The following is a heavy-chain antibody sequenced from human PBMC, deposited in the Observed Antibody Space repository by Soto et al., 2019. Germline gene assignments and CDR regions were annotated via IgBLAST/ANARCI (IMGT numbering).Heavy chain of an antibody. V-gene: IGHV3-21*01. CDR3: ARTRIRYFAFDY. D-gene: IGHD3-9*01. CDR1: GFTFSSYS. CDR2: ISSSSSYI. Sequence: EVQLVESGGGLVKPGGSLRLSCAASGFTFSSYSMNWVRQAPGKGLEWVSSISSSSSYIYYADSVKGRFTISRDNAKNSLYLQMNSLRAEDTAVYYCARTRIRYFAFDYWGQGTLVTVSS. J-gene: IGHJ4*02.